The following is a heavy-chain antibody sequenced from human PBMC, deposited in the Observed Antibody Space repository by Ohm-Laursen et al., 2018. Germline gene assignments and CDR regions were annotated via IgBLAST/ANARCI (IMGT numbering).Heavy chain of an antibody. CDR1: GGSISSYY. CDR3: ARDSGDTAMGLFDY. J-gene: IGHJ4*02. Sequence: SETLSLTWTVSGGSISSYYWSWIRQPAGKGLEWIGRIYTSGSTNYNPSLKSRVTMSVDTSKNQFSLNLSSVTAADTAVYYCARDSGDTAMGLFDYWGQGTLVTGSS. CDR2: IYTSGST. D-gene: IGHD5-18*01. V-gene: IGHV4-4*07.